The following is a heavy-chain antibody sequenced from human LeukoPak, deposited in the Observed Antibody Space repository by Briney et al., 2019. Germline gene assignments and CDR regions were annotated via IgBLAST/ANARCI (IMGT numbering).Heavy chain of an antibody. V-gene: IGHV4-39*01. CDR1: GGSISSSSYY. Sequence: SETLSLTCTVSGGSISSSSYYWGWIRQPPGKGLEWIGSIYYSGSTYYNPSLRSRVTISVDTSMTQFSLKLTSVTAADTAVYYCARHIAVSYDAFDLWGRGTMVSVSS. CDR3: ARHIAVSYDAFDL. J-gene: IGHJ3*01. CDR2: IYYSGST. D-gene: IGHD6-19*01.